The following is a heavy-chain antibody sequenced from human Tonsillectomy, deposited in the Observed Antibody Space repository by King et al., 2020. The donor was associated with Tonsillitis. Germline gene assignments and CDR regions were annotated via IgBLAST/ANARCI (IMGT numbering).Heavy chain of an antibody. CDR3: AWVTASGYFEPQSYCGRVV. CDR2: ISTYNGNP. V-gene: IGHV1-18*04. J-gene: IGHJ6*02. CDR1: GYTFKSHS. D-gene: IGHD3-22*01. Sequence: QLVQSGAEVKKPGASVKVSCKASGYTFKSHSISWVRQAPGQGLEWLGWISTYNGNPTYAQIVQGRVTMTTHTSTNTAYMELRSLTSDDTAVYYCAWVTASGYFEPQSYCGRVVWGQGTTVSVSS.